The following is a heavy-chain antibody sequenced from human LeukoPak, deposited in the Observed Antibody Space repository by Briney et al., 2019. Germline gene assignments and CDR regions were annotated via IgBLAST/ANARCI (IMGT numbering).Heavy chain of an antibody. CDR3: ARANGGYEYN. CDR1: GYSFTGYY. J-gene: IGHJ4*02. Sequence: ASVKVSCKASGYSFTGYYIHWVRQAPGQGLAWMGWINPYSGDTTYAQKFQGRLTLTRDTSISTAYMEVSRLKSDDTAVYYCARANGGYEYNWGQGTRVIVSS. V-gene: IGHV1-2*02. D-gene: IGHD5-12*01. CDR2: INPYSGDT.